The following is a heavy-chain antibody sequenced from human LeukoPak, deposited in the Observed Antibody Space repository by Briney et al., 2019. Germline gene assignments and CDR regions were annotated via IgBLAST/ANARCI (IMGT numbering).Heavy chain of an antibody. D-gene: IGHD1-26*01. V-gene: IGHV1-2*02. Sequence: ASVKVSCKASGYTFTDYYIHWVRQAPGQGLEWMGWIHPKTGGTNYAQKFQGRVTMTRDTSTSTVYMELSSLRSEDTAVYYCARGYSGYYYYMDVWGKGTTVTISS. CDR3: ARGYSGYYYYMDV. CDR1: GYTFTDYY. J-gene: IGHJ6*03. CDR2: IHPKTGGT.